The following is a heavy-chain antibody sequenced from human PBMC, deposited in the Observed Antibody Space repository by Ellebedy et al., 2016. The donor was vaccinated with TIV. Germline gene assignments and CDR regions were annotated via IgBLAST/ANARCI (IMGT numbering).Heavy chain of an antibody. CDR1: GGSFTSYY. CDR2: IFMSGST. D-gene: IGHD1-14*01. CDR3: ARLRQSRDRSHWYFDL. V-gene: IGHV4-4*07. Sequence: SETLSLXXTVSGGSFTSYYWSWIRQSAGQGLEWIGRIFMSGSTSYTPSLKTRVTMSVDASTTQLSLNLSSVTAADTAVYFCARLRQSRDRSHWYFDLWGRGTLVTVSS. J-gene: IGHJ2*01.